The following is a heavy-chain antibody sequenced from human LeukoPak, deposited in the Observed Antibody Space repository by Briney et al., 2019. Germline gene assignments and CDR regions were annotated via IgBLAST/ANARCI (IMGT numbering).Heavy chain of an antibody. J-gene: IGHJ5*02. CDR2: IYYSGST. CDR3: ARPKTGYSYGYDWFDP. CDR1: GGSISSSSYY. Sequence: SETLSLTCTVSGGSISSSSYYWGWIRQPPGEGLEWVGNIYYSGSTYYNPSLKSRVTISVYTSKNQFSLKLSSVTAADTAVYYCARPKTGYSYGYDWFDPWGQGTLVTVSS. D-gene: IGHD5-18*01. V-gene: IGHV4-39*01.